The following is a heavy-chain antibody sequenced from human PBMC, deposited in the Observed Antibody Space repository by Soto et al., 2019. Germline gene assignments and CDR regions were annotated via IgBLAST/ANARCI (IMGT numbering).Heavy chain of an antibody. CDR3: ARHFNYYYMDV. V-gene: IGHV4-59*08. CDR2: IYYSGST. J-gene: IGHJ6*03. Sequence: SETLSLTCTVSGGSISSYYWSWIRQTPGKGLEWIGYIYYSGSTKYNPSLESRVTISVDTSKNQFSLRLSSVTAADTAVYYCARHFNYYYMDVWGKGTTVTVSS. CDR1: GGSISSYY.